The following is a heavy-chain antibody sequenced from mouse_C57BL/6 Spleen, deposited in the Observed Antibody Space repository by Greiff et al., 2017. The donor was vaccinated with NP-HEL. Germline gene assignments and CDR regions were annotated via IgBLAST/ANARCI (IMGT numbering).Heavy chain of an antibody. V-gene: IGHV1-81*01. J-gene: IGHJ2*01. CDR2: IYPRSGNT. CDR1: GYTFTSYG. Sequence: VQRVESGAELARPGASVKLSCKASGYTFTSYGISWVKQRTGQGLEWIGEIYPRSGNTYYNEKFKGKATLTADKSSSTAYMELRSLTSVDSAVYFCARDARDYFDYWGQGTTLTVSS. CDR3: ARDARDYFDY.